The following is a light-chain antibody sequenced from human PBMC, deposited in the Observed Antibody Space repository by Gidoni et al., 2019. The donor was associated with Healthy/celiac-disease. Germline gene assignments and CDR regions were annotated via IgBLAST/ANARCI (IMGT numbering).Light chain of an antibody. CDR1: QSVSSY. Sequence: EIVLTQSPATLSLSPGERATLSCRASQSVSSYLAWYQQKPGQAPRLLIYDASNRATGIPARFSGSGSGTDFTLTISSLETEDFAVYYCQQRSNWPPWTFXQXTKVXIK. J-gene: IGKJ1*01. V-gene: IGKV3-11*01. CDR3: QQRSNWPPWT. CDR2: DAS.